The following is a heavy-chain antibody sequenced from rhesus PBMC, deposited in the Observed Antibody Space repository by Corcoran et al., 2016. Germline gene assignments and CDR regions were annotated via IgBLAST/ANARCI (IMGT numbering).Heavy chain of an antibody. CDR1: GGPISSGDD. CDR2: IYGSSGST. Sequence: QVQLQESGPGVVKPSETLSLTCAVSGGPISSGDDWSWNRQPPGKGLEWIWYIYGSSGSTNYNPSLENRGTISKDASKTQFSLKLSSVTAADTAVYYCARGPYSSSSGYFEFWGQGALVTVSS. V-gene: IGHV4-76*01. D-gene: IGHD6-13*01. J-gene: IGHJ1*01. CDR3: ARGPYSSSSGYFEF.